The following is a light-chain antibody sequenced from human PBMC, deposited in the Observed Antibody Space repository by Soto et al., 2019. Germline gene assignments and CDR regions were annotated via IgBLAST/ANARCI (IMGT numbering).Light chain of an antibody. V-gene: IGKV3-15*01. CDR2: GAS. CDR3: QQYNNWPWT. J-gene: IGKJ1*01. Sequence: EIVMTQSPATLSVSPGERATLSCRASQSVSSNLAWYQQKPGQAPRLLIYGASTRATGIPARFSGSGSGTEFTLTLSSLQSEDFAVYYCQQYNNWPWTFGQVTKVEIK. CDR1: QSVSSN.